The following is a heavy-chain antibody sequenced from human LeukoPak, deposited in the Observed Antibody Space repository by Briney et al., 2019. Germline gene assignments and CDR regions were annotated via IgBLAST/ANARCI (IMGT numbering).Heavy chain of an antibody. CDR3: AKAVWFGEFDYYFFGLDV. V-gene: IGHV3-23*01. J-gene: IGHJ6*02. Sequence: GGSLRLSCAASGFSFSNFAMTWVRQAPGKGLEWVSGISYSGGSTYYADSVKGRFTISRDNSKNTLYLEMSSLRAEDTALYYCAKAVWFGEFDYYFFGLDVWGQGTTVTVSS. CDR2: ISYSGGST. D-gene: IGHD3-10*01. CDR1: GFSFSNFA.